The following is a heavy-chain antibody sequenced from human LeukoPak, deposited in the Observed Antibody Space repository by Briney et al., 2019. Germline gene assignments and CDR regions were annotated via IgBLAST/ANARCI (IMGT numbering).Heavy chain of an antibody. CDR2: INSDGSST. D-gene: IGHD6-13*01. Sequence: GGSLRLSCAASGFTFSSYWMHWVRQAPGKGLVWVSRINSDGSSTSYGDSVKGRFTISRDNAKNTLYLQMNSLRAEDTAVYYCARGGPIAAAGVYFDYWGQGTLVTVSS. V-gene: IGHV3-74*01. CDR3: ARGGPIAAAGVYFDY. J-gene: IGHJ4*02. CDR1: GFTFSSYW.